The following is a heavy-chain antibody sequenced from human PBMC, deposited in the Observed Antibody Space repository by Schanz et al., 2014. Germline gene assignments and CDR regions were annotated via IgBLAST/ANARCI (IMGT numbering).Heavy chain of an antibody. D-gene: IGHD6-13*01. CDR2: IGHSGNT. Sequence: QVQLQESGPGLVKPSETLSLTCAVYGGSLSGYFWSWIRQPPGKGLEWIGDIGHSGNTKDNPSLKSRVPMSVETSKNQFSLNLSSVTAADTAVYYCARGRQQLGSFDYWGPGTLVSVSS. J-gene: IGHJ4*02. CDR3: ARGRQQLGSFDY. CDR1: GGSLSGYF. V-gene: IGHV4-34*10.